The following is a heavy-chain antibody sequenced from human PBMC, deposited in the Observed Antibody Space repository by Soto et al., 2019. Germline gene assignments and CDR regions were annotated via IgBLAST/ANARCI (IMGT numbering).Heavy chain of an antibody. CDR3: ARVTAAAGTYYYGMDV. CDR2: TYYRSKWYN. D-gene: IGHD6-13*01. V-gene: IGHV6-1*01. J-gene: IGHJ6*02. Sequence: PAQTLSLTCAISGDSVSSNSAAWNWIRQSPSRGLEWLGRTYYRSKWYNDYAVSVKSRITINPDTSKNQFSLQLNSVTPEDTAVYYCARVTAAAGTYYYGMDVWGQGTTVTVSS. CDR1: GDSVSSNSAA.